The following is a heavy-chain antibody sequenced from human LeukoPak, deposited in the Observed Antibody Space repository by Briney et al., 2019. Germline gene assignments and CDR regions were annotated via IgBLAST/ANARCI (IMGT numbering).Heavy chain of an antibody. D-gene: IGHD1-26*01. CDR2: IIPIFGTA. CDR1: GGTFSSYA. V-gene: IGHV1-69*05. CDR3: ARVGGSYPDAFDI. Sequence: VASVKVSCKASGGTFSSYAISWVRQAPGQGLEWMGGIIPIFGTANYAQKFQGRVTMTRDTSTSTVYMELSSLRSEDTAVYYCARVGGSYPDAFDIWGQGTMVTVSS. J-gene: IGHJ3*02.